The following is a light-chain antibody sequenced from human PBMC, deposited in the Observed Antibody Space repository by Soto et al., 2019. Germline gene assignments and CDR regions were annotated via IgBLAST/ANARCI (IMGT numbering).Light chain of an antibody. CDR3: CSYAGSWV. J-gene: IGLJ3*02. CDR2: EVS. CDR1: SSDVGSYNL. V-gene: IGLV2-23*02. Sequence: QSALTQPASVSGSPGQSITISCTGTSSDVGSYNLVSWYQQHPGKAPKLMIYEVSKRPSGVSNRFSGSKSGNTASLTFSGLQAEDEADYYCCSYAGSWVFGGGTKLTVL.